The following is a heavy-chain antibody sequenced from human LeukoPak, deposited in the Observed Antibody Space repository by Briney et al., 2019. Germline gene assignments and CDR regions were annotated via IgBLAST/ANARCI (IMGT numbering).Heavy chain of an antibody. J-gene: IGHJ5*02. V-gene: IGHV1-2*02. D-gene: IGHD1-1*01. CDR3: ARFSWYNWNEL. CDR1: GYTFTGYY. Sequence: ASVTVTCKASGYTFTGYYMHWVRQAPGQGLEWVGWINPNSGGTNYAQKFQDRVTITRNTSISTAYMELSSLRSEDTGVYYCARFSWYNWNELWGQGTLVTVSS. CDR2: INPNSGGT.